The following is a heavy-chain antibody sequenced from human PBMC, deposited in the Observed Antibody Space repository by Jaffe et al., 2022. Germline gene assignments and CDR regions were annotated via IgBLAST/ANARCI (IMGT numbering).Heavy chain of an antibody. Sequence: EVQLVESGGGLVQPGGSLRLSCVASGFTFSSYYMHWVRQVPGKGLVCVANINRDGTTAIYADSVKGRFTVSRDNAKNTLYLQVNSLRVEDTAVYYCTRTYRGNYHFDYWGQGTLVTVSS. CDR2: INRDGTTA. D-gene: IGHD1-26*01. CDR1: GFTFSSYY. J-gene: IGHJ4*02. V-gene: IGHV3-74*01. CDR3: TRTYRGNYHFDY.